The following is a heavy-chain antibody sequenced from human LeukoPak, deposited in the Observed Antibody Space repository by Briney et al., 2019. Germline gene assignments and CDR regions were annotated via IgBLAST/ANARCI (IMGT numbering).Heavy chain of an antibody. CDR3: ALWSYYYYGLDV. V-gene: IGHV3-72*01. D-gene: IGHD5-18*01. J-gene: IGHJ6*02. Sequence: GGSLRLSCAASGFTFSDRDMDWVRRAPGNGLESVGRSRNKAKSHTTEYAASVKGRFTISRDNSNNSVWLQMNSLKTEDTAVYYCALWSYYYYGLDVWGQGTTVTVSS. CDR1: GFTFSDRD. CDR2: SRNKAKSHTT.